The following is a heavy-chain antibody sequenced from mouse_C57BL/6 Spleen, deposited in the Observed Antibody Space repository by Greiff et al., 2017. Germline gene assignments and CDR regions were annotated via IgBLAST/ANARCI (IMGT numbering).Heavy chain of an antibody. D-gene: IGHD2-1*01. CDR2: IYPEDGDT. CDR1: GYAISSYC. J-gene: IGHJ4*01. Sequence: QVQLQQSGAELVKPGASVKISCKASGYAISSYCMNWVKQRPGKGLEWIGQIYPEDGDTNYNGKFKGKATLTADKSTSTDYMQLSSMTSEDSDVYFYARTTVYYGSMDDWGPGTSVTVSS. CDR3: ARTTVYYGSMDD. V-gene: IGHV1-80*01.